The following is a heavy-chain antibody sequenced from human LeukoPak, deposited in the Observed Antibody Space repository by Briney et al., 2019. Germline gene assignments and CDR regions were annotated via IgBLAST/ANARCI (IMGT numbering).Heavy chain of an antibody. CDR1: GFTFTSYG. CDR3: ARREHTVTYDY. V-gene: IGHV1-18*01. D-gene: IGHD4-17*01. J-gene: IGHJ4*02. Sequence: VASVKVSCKASGFTFTSYGISWVRQAPGQGLEWMGWISAYNGNTNYAQKLQGRVTMTTDTSTSTAYMELRSLRSDDTAVYYCARREHTVTYDYWGQGTLVTVSS. CDR2: ISAYNGNT.